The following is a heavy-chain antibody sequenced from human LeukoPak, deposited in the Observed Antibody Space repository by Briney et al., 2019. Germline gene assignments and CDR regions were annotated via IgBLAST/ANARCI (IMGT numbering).Heavy chain of an antibody. J-gene: IGHJ3*02. V-gene: IGHV1-69*13. CDR3: ARDRRDYYDSSGYPAPLTDAFDI. CDR2: IIPIFGTA. Sequence: SVKVSCKASGYTFTSYGISWVRQAPGQGLEWMGGIIPIFGTANYAQKFQGRVTITADESTSTAYMELSSLRSEDTAVYYCARDRRDYYDSSGYPAPLTDAFDIWGQGTMVTVSS. D-gene: IGHD3-22*01. CDR1: GYTFTSYG.